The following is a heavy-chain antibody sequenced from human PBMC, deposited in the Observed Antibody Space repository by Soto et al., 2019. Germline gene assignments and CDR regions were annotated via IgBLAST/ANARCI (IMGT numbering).Heavy chain of an antibody. J-gene: IGHJ4*02. V-gene: IGHV1-46*01. CDR1: GYTFTSYY. Sequence: ASVKVSCKASGYTFTSYYMHWVRQAPGQGLEWMGIINPSGGSTSYAQKFQGRVTMTRDTSKSTVYMELSSLRSEDTAVYYCAREGLENIREGYTENFEYWGQGTLVAVSS. D-gene: IGHD5-18*01. CDR3: AREGLENIREGYTENFEY. CDR2: INPSGGST.